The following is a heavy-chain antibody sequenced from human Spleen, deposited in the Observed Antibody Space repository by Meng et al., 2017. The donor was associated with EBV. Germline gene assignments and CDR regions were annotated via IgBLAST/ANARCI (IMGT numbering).Heavy chain of an antibody. Sequence: QGQLVQSGAEVKKPGSSVRVSCKASGGTLSNFAITWVRQAPGQGLEWVGGIIPVLGATNFAQNLQGRVTIIADESTSTAYMELSGLTSEDSAVYYCARDNGDTVTTPYFDLWGQGTLVTVSS. CDR2: IIPVLGAT. J-gene: IGHJ4*02. D-gene: IGHD2-8*01. CDR1: GGTLSNFA. V-gene: IGHV1-69*01. CDR3: ARDNGDTVTTPYFDL.